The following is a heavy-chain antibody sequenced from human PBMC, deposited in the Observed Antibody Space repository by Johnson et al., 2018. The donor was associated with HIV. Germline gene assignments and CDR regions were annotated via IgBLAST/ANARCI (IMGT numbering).Heavy chain of an antibody. CDR2: ISYDGSNK. CDR3: TRHGGYDPRGYVGAFDI. V-gene: IGHV3-30-3*01. CDR1: GFTFSSYA. J-gene: IGHJ3*02. D-gene: IGHD5-12*01. Sequence: QMLLVESGGGVVQPGRSLRLSCAASGFTFSSYAMHWVRQAPGKGLEWVAVISYDGSNKYYADSVKGRFTISRDNSKNTLYLQMNSLRAEDTAVYYCTRHGGYDPRGYVGAFDIWGQGTMVTVSS.